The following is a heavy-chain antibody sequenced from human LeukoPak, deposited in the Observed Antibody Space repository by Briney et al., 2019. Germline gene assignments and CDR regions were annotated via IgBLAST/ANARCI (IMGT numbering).Heavy chain of an antibody. J-gene: IGHJ5*02. CDR1: GFTFDDYT. V-gene: IGHV3-43*01. CDR2: ISWDGGST. CDR3: ARNTNRLGYCSGGSCSSSPIDP. D-gene: IGHD2-15*01. Sequence: PGGSLRLSCAASGFTFDDYTMHWVRQAPGKGLEWVSLISWDGGSTYYADSVKGRFTISRDNSINSLYLQMNSLRTEDTALYYCARNTNRLGYCSGGSCSSSPIDPWGQGTLVTVSS.